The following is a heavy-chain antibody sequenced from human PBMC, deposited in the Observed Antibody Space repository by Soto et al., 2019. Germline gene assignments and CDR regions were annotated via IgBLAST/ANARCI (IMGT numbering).Heavy chain of an antibody. V-gene: IGHV5-51*01. CDR3: ARLGEYFVERDYYYYYYMDV. CDR1: GYSFTSYW. J-gene: IGHJ6*03. Sequence: GESLKISCKGSGYSFTSYWIGWVRQMPGKGLEWMGIIYPGDSDTRYSPSFQGQVTISADKSISTAYLQWSSLKASDTAMYYCARLGEYFVERDYYYYYYMDVWGKGTTVTVSS. D-gene: IGHD3-16*01. CDR2: IYPGDSDT.